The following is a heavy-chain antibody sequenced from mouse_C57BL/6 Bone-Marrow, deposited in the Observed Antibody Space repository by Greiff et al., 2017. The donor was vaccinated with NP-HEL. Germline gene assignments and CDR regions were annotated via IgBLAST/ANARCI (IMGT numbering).Heavy chain of an antibody. D-gene: IGHD2-5*01. CDR2: ISSGGSYT. J-gene: IGHJ2*01. V-gene: IGHV5-6*02. CDR1: GFTFSSYG. CDR3: ARRGYSNYEDY. Sequence: DVKLVESGGDLVKPGGSLKLSCAASGFTFSSYGMSWVRQTPDKRLEWVATISSGGSYTYYLDSVKGRFTISRDNAKNTLYLQMSSLKSEDTAMYYCARRGYSNYEDYWGQGTTLTVSS.